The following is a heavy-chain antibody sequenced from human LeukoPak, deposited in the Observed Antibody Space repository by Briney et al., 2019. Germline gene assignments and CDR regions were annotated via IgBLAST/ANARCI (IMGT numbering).Heavy chain of an antibody. CDR3: AKDLYAVPRNWFDP. Sequence: GGSLRLSCAASGFTFTKYWMTWVRQAPGKGLEWVSAISGSGGSTYYADSVKGRFTISRDNSKNTLYLQMNSLRAEDTAVYYCAKDLYAVPRNWFDPWGQGTLVTVSS. CDR1: GFTFTKYW. D-gene: IGHD5/OR15-5a*01. J-gene: IGHJ5*02. CDR2: ISGSGGST. V-gene: IGHV3-23*01.